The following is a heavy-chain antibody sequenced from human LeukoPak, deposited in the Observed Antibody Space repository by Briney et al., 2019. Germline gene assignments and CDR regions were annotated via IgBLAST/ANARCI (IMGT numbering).Heavy chain of an antibody. J-gene: IGHJ3*02. Sequence: SETLSLTCTVSGGSISSYYWSWIRQPPGEGLEWIGYIYYSGSTNYNPSLKSRVTISVDTSKNQFSLKLSSVTAADTAVYYCARGYSSPYYHDSSGYLAFDIWGQGTMVTVSS. V-gene: IGHV4-59*01. CDR2: IYYSGST. CDR3: ARGYSSPYYHDSSGYLAFDI. CDR1: GGSISSYY. D-gene: IGHD3-22*01.